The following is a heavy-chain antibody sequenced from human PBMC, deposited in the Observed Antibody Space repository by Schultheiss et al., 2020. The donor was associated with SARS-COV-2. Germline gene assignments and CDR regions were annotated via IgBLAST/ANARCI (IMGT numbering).Heavy chain of an antibody. D-gene: IGHD3-9*01. J-gene: IGHJ3*01. CDR3: ARGRLVRLLGAFYL. CDR1: GGSISSGDYY. CDR2: IYYSGST. Sequence: SETLSLTCTVSGGSISSGDYYWSWIRQPPGKGLEWIGYIYYSGSTNYNPALKSRVTISLDTSKNQFSLRLISLTAADTALYYCARGRLVRLLGAFYLWGRGTTVTVSS. V-gene: IGHV4-61*08.